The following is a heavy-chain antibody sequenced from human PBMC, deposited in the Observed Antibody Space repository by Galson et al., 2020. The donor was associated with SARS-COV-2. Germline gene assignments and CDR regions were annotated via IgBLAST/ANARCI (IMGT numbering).Heavy chain of an antibody. J-gene: IGHJ2*01. CDR3: ATYTRQDCRASGCIYWYFDL. V-gene: IGHV3-53*01. D-gene: IGHD2-15*01. CDR2: IYRDGTTA. CDR1: GFIVSSNY. Sequence: GRSLRLSCAASGFIVSSNYMSWVRQAPGKGLEWVSIIYRDGTTAYYADSVKGRFTISRDNSKNTLHLQMNSLRAEDTAVYYCATYTRQDCRASGCIYWYFDLWGRGTLVTVSS.